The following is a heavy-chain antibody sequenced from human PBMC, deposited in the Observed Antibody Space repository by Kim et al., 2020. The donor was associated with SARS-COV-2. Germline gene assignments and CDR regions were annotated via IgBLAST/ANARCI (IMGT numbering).Heavy chain of an antibody. CDR1: GFTFSNYW. V-gene: IGHV3-7*03. D-gene: IGHD1-26*01. J-gene: IGHJ4*02. CDR2: IKEDASGL. CDR3: ARDGRGGYLDL. Sequence: GGSLRLSCAASGFTFSNYWMSWVRQAPGKGLQWMTNIKEDASGLYYADSVKGRFTISRDNTKNLLYLQMNSLRAEDTAVYYCARDGRGGYLDLWGQGTLV.